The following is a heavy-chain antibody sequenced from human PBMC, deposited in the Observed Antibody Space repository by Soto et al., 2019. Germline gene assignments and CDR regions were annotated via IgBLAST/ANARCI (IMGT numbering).Heavy chain of an antibody. CDR2: ISGSGGST. V-gene: IGHV3-23*01. CDR3: AKDLNRYDFWTGSGPCFDY. CDR1: GFTFSSYA. Sequence: PGGSQRLACGASGFTFSSYAMSWIRQAPGKDLEWVSAISGSGGSTYYADSVKGRFTISRDNSNNTLYLQMNSLRAEDTAVYYCAKDLNRYDFWTGSGPCFDYWGQGTLVTVSS. D-gene: IGHD3-3*01. J-gene: IGHJ4*02.